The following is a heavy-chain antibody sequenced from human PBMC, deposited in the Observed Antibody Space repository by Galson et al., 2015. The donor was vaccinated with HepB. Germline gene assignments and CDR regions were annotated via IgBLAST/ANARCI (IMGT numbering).Heavy chain of an antibody. Sequence: SVKVSCKASGYTFSNYGLIWVRQAPGQGLEWMAWINAYNGNKHYAQNLQGRVRVTTDTSTGTVYMELRSLTSDDTAVYFCARERLTAHYYDSAGLLNSDAFDIWGRGTMVTVSA. J-gene: IGHJ3*02. CDR2: INAYNGNK. D-gene: IGHD3-10*01. CDR1: GYTFSNYG. V-gene: IGHV1-18*04. CDR3: ARERLTAHYYDSAGLLNSDAFDI.